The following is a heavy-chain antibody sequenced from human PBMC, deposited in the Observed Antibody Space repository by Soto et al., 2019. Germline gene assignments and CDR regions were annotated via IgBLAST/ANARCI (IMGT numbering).Heavy chain of an antibody. CDR1: GGTFSSYA. Sequence: SVKVSCKASGGTFSSYAISWVRQAPGQGLEWMGRIIPIFGTANYAQKFQGRVTITADESTSTAYMELSRLRSEDTAVYYCARSIVGASYYYYGMDVWGQGTTVTVSS. CDR2: IIPIFGTA. CDR3: ARSIVGASYYYYGMDV. J-gene: IGHJ6*02. D-gene: IGHD1-26*01. V-gene: IGHV1-69*13.